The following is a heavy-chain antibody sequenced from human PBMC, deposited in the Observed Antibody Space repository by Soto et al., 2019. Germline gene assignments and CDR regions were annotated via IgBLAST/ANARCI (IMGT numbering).Heavy chain of an antibody. CDR2: IYYSGST. CDR1: GGSISSGDYY. D-gene: IGHD2-8*01. J-gene: IGHJ5*02. CDR3: ARDPGRVVRANYNWFGP. Sequence: PSETLSLTCTVSGGSISSGDYYWSWLRQPPGKGLEWIGYIYYSGSTYYNPSLKSRVTISVDTSKNQFSLKLSSVTAADTAVYYCARDPGRVVRANYNWFGPWGQGTLVTVSS. V-gene: IGHV4-30-4*01.